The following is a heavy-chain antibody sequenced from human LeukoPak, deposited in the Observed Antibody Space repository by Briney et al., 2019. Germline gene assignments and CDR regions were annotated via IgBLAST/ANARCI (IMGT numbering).Heavy chain of an antibody. D-gene: IGHD3-10*01. CDR3: AKDRFGELLYDY. V-gene: IGHV3-23*01. Sequence: PGGSLRLSCVASGFTFSSYAMSWVRQAPGKGLEWVSAISGSGGRTYYADSVKGRFTISRDNSKNTLYLQMNSLRAEDTAVYYCAKDRFGELLYDYWGQGTLVTVSS. CDR1: GFTFSSYA. CDR2: ISGSGGRT. J-gene: IGHJ4*02.